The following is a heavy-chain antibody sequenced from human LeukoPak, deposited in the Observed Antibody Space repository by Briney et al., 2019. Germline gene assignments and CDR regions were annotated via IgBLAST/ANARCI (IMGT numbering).Heavy chain of an antibody. Sequence: SVKVSCKXSGGTFRNYGFTWVRQAPRQGLEWMGRIIPIFGTGKYSQKFQGRVTIIADEFTSTAYMELSSLRSEDTAVYYCASRYCSGGSCFSRDYYYYMDVWGKGTTVTVSS. J-gene: IGHJ6*03. CDR1: GGTFRNYG. CDR3: ASRYCSGGSCFSRDYYYYMDV. V-gene: IGHV1-69*13. CDR2: IIPIFGTG. D-gene: IGHD2-15*01.